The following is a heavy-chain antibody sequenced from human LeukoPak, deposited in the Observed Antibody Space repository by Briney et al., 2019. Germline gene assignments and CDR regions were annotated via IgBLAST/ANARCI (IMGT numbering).Heavy chain of an antibody. D-gene: IGHD3-10*01. V-gene: IGHV4-59*08. Sequence: SETLSLTCTVSGGSISSYXXSWXXQPXGKGLEWIGYIYYSGSTNYNPSLKSRVTISVDTSKNQFSLKLSSVTAADTAVYYCXRHVRGVPPGYFDYWGQGTLVTVSS. J-gene: IGHJ4*02. CDR2: IYYSGST. CDR3: XRHVRGVPPGYFDY. CDR1: GGSISSYX.